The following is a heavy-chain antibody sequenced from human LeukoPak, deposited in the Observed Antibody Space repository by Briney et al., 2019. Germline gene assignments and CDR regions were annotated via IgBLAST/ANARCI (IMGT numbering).Heavy chain of an antibody. CDR3: AKRVPAAMGAVDY. J-gene: IGHJ4*02. CDR1: GFTFSSYG. V-gene: IGHV3-30*02. CDR2: IRYDGRNK. Sequence: PGGSLRLSCAASGFTFSSYGMHWVRQAPGKGLEWVAFIRYDGRNKYYADSVKGRFTISRDNSKNTLYLQMNSLRAEDTAVYYCAKRVPAAMGAVDYWGQGTLVTVSS. D-gene: IGHD2-2*01.